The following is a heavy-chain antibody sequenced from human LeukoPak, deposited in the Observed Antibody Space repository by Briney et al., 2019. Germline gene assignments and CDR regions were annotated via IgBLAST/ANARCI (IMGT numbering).Heavy chain of an antibody. D-gene: IGHD3-16*02. Sequence: GGSLRLSCAASGFTFDDYAMHWVRQAPGKGLEWVSGISWNSGSIGYADSVKGRFTISRDNAKNSLYLQMNSLRAEDTALYYCAKGRLRLGELSFPLDYWGQGTLVTVSS. J-gene: IGHJ4*02. CDR1: GFTFDDYA. CDR2: ISWNSGSI. CDR3: AKGRLRLGELSFPLDY. V-gene: IGHV3-9*01.